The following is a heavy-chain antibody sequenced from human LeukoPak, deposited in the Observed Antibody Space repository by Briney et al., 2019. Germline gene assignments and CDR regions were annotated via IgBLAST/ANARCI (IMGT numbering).Heavy chain of an antibody. J-gene: IGHJ4*02. CDR2: ISYDGSNK. CDR3: AKPRLQTTVTTAYFDY. CDR1: GFTFSSYG. V-gene: IGHV3-30*18. Sequence: PGGSLRLSCAASGFTFSSYGMHWVRQAPGKGLEWVAVISYDGSNKYYADSVKGRFTISRDNSKNTLYLQMNSLRAEDTAVYYCAKPRLQTTVTTAYFDYWGQGTLVTVSS. D-gene: IGHD4-17*01.